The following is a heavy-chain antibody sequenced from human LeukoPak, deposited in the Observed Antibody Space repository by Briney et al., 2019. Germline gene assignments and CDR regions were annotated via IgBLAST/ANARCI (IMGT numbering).Heavy chain of an antibody. V-gene: IGHV3-23*01. CDR3: ASRNFYESGHYGIAY. D-gene: IGHD3-22*01. CDR1: GFTFSSYA. CDR2: ISGSGGST. Sequence: GGSLRLSCAASGFTFSSYAMNWVRQAPGKGLEWVSGISGSGGSTYYADSVKGRFTISRDNSKNTLSLHTSSLRAEDTAVYYCASRNFYESGHYGIAYWGQGTLVTVSS. J-gene: IGHJ4*02.